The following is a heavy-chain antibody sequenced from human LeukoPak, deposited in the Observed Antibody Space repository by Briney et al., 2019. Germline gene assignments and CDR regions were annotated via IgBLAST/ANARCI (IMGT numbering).Heavy chain of an antibody. CDR2: ISGGGGST. Sequence: GGSLRLSCAASGFTFSSSAMSWVRQAPGKGLEWVSAISGGGGSTYYADSVKGRFTISRDNSKNTLYLQMNSLRAEDTAVYYCAKGGLGYGDYPFDYWGQGTLVTVSS. J-gene: IGHJ4*02. CDR3: AKGGLGYGDYPFDY. V-gene: IGHV3-23*01. CDR1: GFTFSSSA. D-gene: IGHD4-17*01.